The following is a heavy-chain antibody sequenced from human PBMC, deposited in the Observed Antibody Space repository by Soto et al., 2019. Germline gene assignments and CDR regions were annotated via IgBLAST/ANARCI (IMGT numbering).Heavy chain of an antibody. V-gene: IGHV3-21*01. Sequence: GGSLRLSCAASGFTFSSYSMNWVRQAPGKGLEWVSSISSSSSYIYYADSVKGRFTISRDNAKNSLYLQMNSLRAEDTAVYYCARELWSGQPYYYYYMDVWGKGTTVTVSS. D-gene: IGHD3-3*01. J-gene: IGHJ6*03. CDR1: GFTFSSYS. CDR3: ARELWSGQPYYYYYMDV. CDR2: ISSSSSYI.